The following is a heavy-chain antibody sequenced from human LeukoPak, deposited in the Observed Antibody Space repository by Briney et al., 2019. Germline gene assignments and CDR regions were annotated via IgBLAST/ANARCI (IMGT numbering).Heavy chain of an antibody. J-gene: IGHJ4*02. CDR2: ITSKTDGGTT. CDR3: ATDIPSADMGATVN. D-gene: IGHD5-12*01. V-gene: IGHV3-15*01. CDR1: GFTFSNAR. Sequence: GGSLRLSCAASGFTFSNARMSWVRQAAGKRQEWVGRITSKTDGGTTDYAAPVKGRFTNSRDNSKNTLYLQMNSLKTEDTAVYYCATDIPSADMGATVNWGQGTLVTVSS.